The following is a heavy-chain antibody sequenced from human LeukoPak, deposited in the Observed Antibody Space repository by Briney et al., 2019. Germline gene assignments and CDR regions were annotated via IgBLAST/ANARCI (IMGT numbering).Heavy chain of an antibody. J-gene: IGHJ4*02. CDR1: GGXFSSYA. Sequence: ASVKVSCKASGGXFSSYAISWVRQAPGQGLEWMGRINPNSGGTNYAQKFQGRVTMTRDTSTSTAYMELSRLRSDDTAVYYCAREGVVGAYDYWGQGMLVTVSS. CDR3: AREGVVGAYDY. CDR2: INPNSGGT. D-gene: IGHD1-26*01. V-gene: IGHV1-2*06.